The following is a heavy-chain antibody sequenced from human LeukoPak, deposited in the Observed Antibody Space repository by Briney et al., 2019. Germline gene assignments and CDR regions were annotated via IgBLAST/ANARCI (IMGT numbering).Heavy chain of an antibody. Sequence: PGGSLRLSCSASGFTFSNYAMSWVRQAPGKGLEWVSAINDGVGRAFYADAVRGRFTISRDNSRDTLYLQMNSLRAEDTAVYYCAKGGHADYGDYSHLWYFDLWGRGTLVTVSS. CDR2: INDGVGRA. CDR1: GFTFSNYA. J-gene: IGHJ2*01. V-gene: IGHV3-23*01. CDR3: AKGGHADYGDYSHLWYFDL. D-gene: IGHD4-17*01.